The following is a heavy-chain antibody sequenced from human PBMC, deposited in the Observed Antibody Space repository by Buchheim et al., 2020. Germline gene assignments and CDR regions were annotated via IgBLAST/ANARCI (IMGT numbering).Heavy chain of an antibody. J-gene: IGHJ4*02. D-gene: IGHD2-21*01. CDR3: AALLPDY. Sequence: QVQLVQSGAEVKKPGASVKVSCKASGYTFNIYDINWVRQAPGQGLEWMGWVNPDSGNTGYAQNFQGRVIMTRNTSTSTAYMELSSLRSEDTGVYFCAALLPDYWGQGTL. CDR2: VNPDSGNT. V-gene: IGHV1-8*01. CDR1: GYTFNIYD.